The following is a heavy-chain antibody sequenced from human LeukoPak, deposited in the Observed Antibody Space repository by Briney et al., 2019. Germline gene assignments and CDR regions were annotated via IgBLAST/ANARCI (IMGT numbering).Heavy chain of an antibody. CDR1: GGSFSGYY. J-gene: IGHJ4*02. CDR3: ARAGGWLPLRYYIDY. Sequence: PSETLSLTCAVYGGSFSGYYWSWIRQPPGKGLEWIGEINHSGSTNYNPSLKSRVTISVDTSKNQFSLKLSSVTAADTAVYYCARAGGWLPLRYYIDYWGQGTLVTVSS. V-gene: IGHV4-34*01. D-gene: IGHD6-19*01. CDR2: INHSGST.